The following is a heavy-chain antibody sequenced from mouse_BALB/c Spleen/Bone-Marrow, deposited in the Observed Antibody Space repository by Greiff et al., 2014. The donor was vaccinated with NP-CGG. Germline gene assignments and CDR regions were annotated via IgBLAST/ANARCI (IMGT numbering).Heavy chain of an antibody. CDR3: ARFATGSFAY. V-gene: IGHV1-80*01. J-gene: IGHJ3*01. CDR1: GYVFTDYW. D-gene: IGHD1-1*01. Sequence: QVQLQQPGAELVRPGSSVKISCKASGYVFTDYWMNWLRQRPGQGLEWIGQIFPVNADTNYKANFKDKVTLTADKSSTTAYMQLNSLTAEDSAFYFGARFATGSFAYWGQGTLVTVSA. CDR2: IFPVNADT.